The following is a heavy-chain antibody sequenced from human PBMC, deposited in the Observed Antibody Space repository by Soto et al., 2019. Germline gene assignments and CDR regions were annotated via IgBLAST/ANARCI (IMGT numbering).Heavy chain of an antibody. CDR2: ISSNGGST. J-gene: IGHJ3*02. CDR3: VKDRPSRVGDAFDI. V-gene: IGHV3-64D*06. Sequence: GGSLRLSCADSGFTFSSNAMHWVRQAPGKGLEYVSAISSNGGSTYYADSVKGRFTISRDNSKNTLYLQMSSLRAEDTAVYYCVKDRPSRVGDAFDIWGQGTMVTVSS. D-gene: IGHD1-26*01. CDR1: GFTFSSNA.